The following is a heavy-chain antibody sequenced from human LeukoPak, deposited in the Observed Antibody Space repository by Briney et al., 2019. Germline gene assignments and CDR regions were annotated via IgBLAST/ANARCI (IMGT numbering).Heavy chain of an antibody. J-gene: IGHJ5*02. Sequence: GGSLRLSCAASGFTSSSYNMNWVRQAPGKGLEWVSSITSGSSYIYYADSVKGRFTISRDNAKNTLYLQMNSLRAEDTAVYYCAKDRIAAAGYNWFDPWGQGTLVTVSS. CDR3: AKDRIAAAGYNWFDP. CDR1: GFTSSSYN. CDR2: ITSGSSYI. D-gene: IGHD6-13*01. V-gene: IGHV3-21*01.